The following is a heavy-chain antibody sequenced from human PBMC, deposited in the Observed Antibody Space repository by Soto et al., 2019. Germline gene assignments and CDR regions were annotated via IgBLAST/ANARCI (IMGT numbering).Heavy chain of an antibody. CDR1: GGTFSSYA. D-gene: IGHD2-15*01. V-gene: IGHV1-69*01. CDR2: IIPIFGTA. Sequence: QVQLVQSGAEVKKPGSSVKVSCKASGGTFSSYAISWVRQAPGQGLEWMGGIIPIFGTANYAQKFQGRVMITADESTSTAYMELSSLRSEDTAVYYCARDLVVGRDYYYGMDVWGQGTTVTVSS. CDR3: ARDLVVGRDYYYGMDV. J-gene: IGHJ6*02.